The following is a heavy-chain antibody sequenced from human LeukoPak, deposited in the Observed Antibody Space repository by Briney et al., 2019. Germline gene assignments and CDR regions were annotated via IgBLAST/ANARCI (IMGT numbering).Heavy chain of an antibody. V-gene: IGHV4-39*01. D-gene: IGHD2-2*01. CDR2: IYYSGST. Sequence: SETLSLTCTVSGGSISSNSYYWGWIRQPPGKGLEWIGSIYYSGSTYYNPSLKSRVTISVDTSKNQFSLKLSSVTAADTAVYYCDSYCSSTSCYSVYYWGQGTLVTVSS. CDR3: DSYCSSTSCYSVYY. J-gene: IGHJ4*02. CDR1: GGSISSNSYY.